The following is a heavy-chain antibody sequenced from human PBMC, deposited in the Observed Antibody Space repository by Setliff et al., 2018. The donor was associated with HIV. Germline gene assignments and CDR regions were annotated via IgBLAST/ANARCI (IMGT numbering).Heavy chain of an antibody. CDR1: GGSIRTGAYY. D-gene: IGHD2-2*01. Sequence: PSETLSLTCTVSGGSIRTGAYYWGWIRQPPGKGLEWMGSIYYDGRTFYKPSLKSRLTISVDTSKNQFSLSLISVTAADTAVYYCARGPSGRAPAPARAPHYYGLDLWGPGTTVTVSS. CDR2: IYYDGRT. CDR3: ARGPSGRAPAPARAPHYYGLDL. J-gene: IGHJ6*01. V-gene: IGHV4-39*07.